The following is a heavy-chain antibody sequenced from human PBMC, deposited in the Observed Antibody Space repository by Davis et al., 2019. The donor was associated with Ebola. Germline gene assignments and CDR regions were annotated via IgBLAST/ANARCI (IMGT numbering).Heavy chain of an antibody. Sequence: ASVKVSCKASGGTFSSYAISWVRQAPGQRLEWMGWINAGNGNTKYSQKFQGRVTITRDTSASTAYMELSSLRSEDTAVYYCARDHYRASGSSGLLDYWGQGTLVTVSS. J-gene: IGHJ4*02. D-gene: IGHD6-6*01. CDR2: INAGNGNT. CDR3: ARDHYRASGSSGLLDY. V-gene: IGHV1-3*01. CDR1: GGTFSSYA.